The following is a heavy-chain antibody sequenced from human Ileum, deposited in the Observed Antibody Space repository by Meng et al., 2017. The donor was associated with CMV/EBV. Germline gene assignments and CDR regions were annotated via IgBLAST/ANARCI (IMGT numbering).Heavy chain of an antibody. J-gene: IGHJ4*02. CDR1: GFTFSSYW. D-gene: IGHD4-17*01. V-gene: IGHV3-74*01. CDR2: INSDGSST. Sequence: GGSLRLSCAASGFTFSSYWMHWVRQVPGKGLVWVSRINSDGSSTSYADSVKGRFTVSRDSAKNMLYLQMNSLRAEDTAVYYCAKGGATVKDYWGQGKLVNGAS. CDR3: AKGGATVKDY.